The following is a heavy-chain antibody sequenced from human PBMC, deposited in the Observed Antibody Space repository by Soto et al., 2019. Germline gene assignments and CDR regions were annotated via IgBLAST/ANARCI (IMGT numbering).Heavy chain of an antibody. CDR2: INWNGGST. D-gene: IGHD3-10*01. CDR1: GFTFDDYG. J-gene: IGHJ6*03. CDR3: ARDRGGITMVRGVGKTYYYMDV. V-gene: IGHV3-20*01. Sequence: EVQLVESGGGVVRPGGSLRLSCAASGFTFDDYGMSWVRQAPGKGLEWVSGINWNGGSTGYADSVKGRFTISRDNAKNSLYLQMNSLRAEDTALYHCARDRGGITMVRGVGKTYYYMDVWGKGTTVTVSS.